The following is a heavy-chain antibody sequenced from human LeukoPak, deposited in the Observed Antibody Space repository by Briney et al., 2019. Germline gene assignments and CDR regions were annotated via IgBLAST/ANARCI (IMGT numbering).Heavy chain of an antibody. V-gene: IGHV3-30*02. D-gene: IGHD2-2*01. CDR1: GFTFSSYG. J-gene: IGHJ4*02. CDR2: IRYDGNNK. Sequence: GGSLRLSCAAFGFTFSSYGMHWVRQAPGKGLEWVAFIRYDGNNKYYADSVKGRFTISRDNSKNTLYLQMNSLRPEDTAVYYCAKGLVVPAAKWGQGTLVTVSS. CDR3: AKGLVVPAAK.